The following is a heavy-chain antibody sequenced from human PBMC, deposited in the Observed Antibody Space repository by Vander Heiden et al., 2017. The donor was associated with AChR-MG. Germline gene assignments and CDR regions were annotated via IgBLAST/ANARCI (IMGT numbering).Heavy chain of an antibody. CDR2: ISGSGGTT. V-gene: IGHV3-23*01. CDR1: GFTFTTHA. Sequence: EVQMLESGGGLVQPGGSLRLSCEASGFTFTTHALNWVRQDPGKVLEWVSAISGSGGTTYYADSVKGRFTISRDNSKNTLYLQMNSLRVEDTAVYYCAKEAGAAAAHNWFDPWGQGTLVTVSS. CDR3: AKEAGAAAAHNWFDP. D-gene: IGHD6-13*01. J-gene: IGHJ5*02.